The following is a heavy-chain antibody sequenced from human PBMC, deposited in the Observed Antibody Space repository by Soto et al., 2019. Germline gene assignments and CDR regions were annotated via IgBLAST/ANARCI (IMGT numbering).Heavy chain of an antibody. J-gene: IGHJ4*02. CDR3: AKDAVVRGVILGPFDY. CDR2: ISGSGGST. V-gene: IGHV3-23*01. CDR1: GFTFSSYA. D-gene: IGHD3-10*01. Sequence: GGSLRLSCAASGFTFSSYAMSWVRQAPGKGLEWVSAISGSGGSTYYADSVKGRFTISRDNSKNTLYLQMNSLRAEDTAVYYCAKDAVVRGVILGPFDYWGQGTLVTVSS.